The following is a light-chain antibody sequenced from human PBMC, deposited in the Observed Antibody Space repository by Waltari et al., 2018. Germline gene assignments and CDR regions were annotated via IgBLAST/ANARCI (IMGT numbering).Light chain of an antibody. CDR2: WAS. V-gene: IGKV4-1*01. CDR3: QQCYTIPYT. CDR1: QSVVFSSNNKNY. Sequence: DIVLTQSPDSLAVSLGERATINCKSSQSVVFSSNNKNYLAWYQQKPGQSPKLLITWASTRESGVPDRFSGSGSGTDFTLTISSLQAEDVAVYYCQQCYTIPYTFGQGTKLEIK. J-gene: IGKJ2*01.